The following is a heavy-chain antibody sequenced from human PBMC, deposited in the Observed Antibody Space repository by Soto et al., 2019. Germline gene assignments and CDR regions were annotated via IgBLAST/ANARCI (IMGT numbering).Heavy chain of an antibody. CDR3: AKKYCSSTSCIAGSHYYYGMDV. V-gene: IGHV3-23*01. Sequence: PGGSLRLSCAASGFTFSSYAMSWVRQAPGKGLEWVSAISGSGGSTYYADSVKGRFTISRDNSKNTLYLQMNSLRAEDTAVYYCAKKYCSSTSCIAGSHYYYGMDVWGQGTTVTVSS. J-gene: IGHJ6*02. CDR2: ISGSGGST. CDR1: GFTFSSYA. D-gene: IGHD2-2*01.